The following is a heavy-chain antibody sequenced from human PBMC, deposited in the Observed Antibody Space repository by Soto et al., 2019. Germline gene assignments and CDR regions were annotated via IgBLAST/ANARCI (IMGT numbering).Heavy chain of an antibody. CDR3: ARSLGGYCSGGSCYVLDY. CDR2: IIPIFGTA. J-gene: IGHJ4*02. Sequence: QVQLVQSGAEVKKPGSSVKVSCKASGGTFSSYAISWVRQAPGQGLEWMGGIIPIFGTANYAQEFQGRVTITADESTSTAYMELSSLRSEDTAVYYCARSLGGYCSGGSCYVLDYWGQGTLVTVSS. CDR1: GGTFSSYA. D-gene: IGHD2-15*01. V-gene: IGHV1-69*01.